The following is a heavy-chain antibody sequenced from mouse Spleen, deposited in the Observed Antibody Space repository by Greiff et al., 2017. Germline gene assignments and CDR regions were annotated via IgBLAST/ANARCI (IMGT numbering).Heavy chain of an antibody. CDR3: ARRNWDVGALDY. Sequence: VKLLESGPGLVQPSQSLSITCTVSGFSLSSYGVHWVRQSPGKGLEWLGVIWSGGSTDYNAVFISRLSISKDNSKSQVLFKMNSLQANDTAIYYCARRNWDVGALDYWGQGTTLTVSS. J-gene: IGHJ2*01. V-gene: IGHV2-2*02. D-gene: IGHD4-1*01. CDR1: GFSLSSYG. CDR2: IWSGGST.